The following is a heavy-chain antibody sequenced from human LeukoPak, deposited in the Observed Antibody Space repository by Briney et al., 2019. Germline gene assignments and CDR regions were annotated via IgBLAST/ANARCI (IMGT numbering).Heavy chain of an antibody. Sequence: PSETLSLTCTVSGGSISSYYWSWLRQPPGKGLEWIGYIYYSGSTHYNPSLKSRVAISVDTSKNQFSLKLSSVTAADTAVYYCARLYNCGGDCFDYWGQGTLVTVSS. CDR2: IYYSGST. D-gene: IGHD2-21*01. V-gene: IGHV4-59*01. CDR3: ARLYNCGGDCFDY. CDR1: GGSISSYY. J-gene: IGHJ4*02.